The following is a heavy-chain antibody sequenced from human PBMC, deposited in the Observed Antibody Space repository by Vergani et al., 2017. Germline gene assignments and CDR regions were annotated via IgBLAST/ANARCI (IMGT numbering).Heavy chain of an antibody. D-gene: IGHD4-23*01. V-gene: IGHV4-61*02. Sequence: QVQLQESGPGLVKPSQTLSLTCTVSGASINNDFYYWHWIRQPAGKGLEWIGRIYVSGITDYNSSLQSRVSMSVDTSKNQFSLTLTSVTAADTAFYYCARDNKQLRPRSFDLCGQGTMVTVSS. CDR1: GASINNDFYY. CDR3: ARDNKQLRPRSFDL. J-gene: IGHJ3*01. CDR2: IYVSGIT.